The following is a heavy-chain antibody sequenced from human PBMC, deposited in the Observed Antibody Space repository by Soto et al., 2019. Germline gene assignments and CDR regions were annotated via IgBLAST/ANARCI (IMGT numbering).Heavy chain of an antibody. CDR1: GFSLSTSGVG. Sequence: QITLKESGPTLVKPTQTLTLTCTFSGFSLSTSGVGVGWIRQPPGKALEWLALIYWDDDKRYSPSLKSRLTITKDTSKTQVVLTMTNMDPVDTATYYCAHRGMIVPNTRAFDIWGQGTMVTVSS. V-gene: IGHV2-5*02. J-gene: IGHJ3*02. CDR2: IYWDDDK. D-gene: IGHD3-22*01. CDR3: AHRGMIVPNTRAFDI.